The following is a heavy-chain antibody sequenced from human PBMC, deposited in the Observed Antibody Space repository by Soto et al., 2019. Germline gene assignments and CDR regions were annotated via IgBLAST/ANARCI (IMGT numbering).Heavy chain of an antibody. J-gene: IGHJ5*02. CDR2: IYWNDDK. D-gene: IGHD2-2*01. Sequence: QITLKESGPTLVKPTQTLTLTCTFAGFSLSTSGGGVGWIRQPPGKALEWLALIYWNDDKRYRPSLKSRLTIPKDPSTNQAVRTMTHMDPVETATYYCPHSPIVVVPAAMAGWFDTWGQGTLVTV. V-gene: IGHV2-5*01. CDR3: PHSPIVVVPAAMAGWFDT. CDR1: GFSLSTSGGG.